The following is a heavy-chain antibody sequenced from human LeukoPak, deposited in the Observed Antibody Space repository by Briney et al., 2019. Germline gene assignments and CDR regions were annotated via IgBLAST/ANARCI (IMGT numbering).Heavy chain of an antibody. CDR1: GFTVSSNY. V-gene: IGHV3-66*01. J-gene: IGHJ4*02. D-gene: IGHD6-19*01. CDR3: ARTWGSGWYASIDY. CDR2: IYSGGST. Sequence: GGSLRLSCAASGFTVSSNYMSWVRQAPGKGLEWVSVIYSGGSTYYADSVKGRFTISRDNSKNTLYLQMNSLRAEDTAVYYCARTWGSGWYASIDYWGQGTLVIVSS.